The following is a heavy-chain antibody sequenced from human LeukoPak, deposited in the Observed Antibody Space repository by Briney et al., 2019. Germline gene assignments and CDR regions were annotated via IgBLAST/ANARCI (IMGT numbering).Heavy chain of an antibody. CDR3: AKDRGGITMVRGVIITYYFDY. V-gene: IGHV3-21*04. CDR1: GFTFSSYW. D-gene: IGHD3-10*01. Sequence: GGSLRLSCAASGFTFSSYWMHWVRQAPGKGLVWVSSISSSSSYIYYADSVKGRFTISRDNSKNTLYLQMSSLRAEDTAVYYCAKDRGGITMVRGVIITYYFDYWGQGTLVTVSS. J-gene: IGHJ4*02. CDR2: ISSSSSYI.